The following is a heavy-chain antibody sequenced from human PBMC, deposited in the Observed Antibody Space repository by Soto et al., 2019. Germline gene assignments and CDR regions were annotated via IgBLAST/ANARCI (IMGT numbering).Heavy chain of an antibody. CDR2: IYYSGST. Sequence: QVQLQESGPGLVKPSQTLSLTCTVSGGSISSGGYYWSWIRQHPGKGLVGIGYIYYSGSTYYNPSLKSRVTISVDTSKNQFSLKLSSVTAADTAVYYCAASCVGCGGFNYYGMDVWGHGTTVTVSS. CDR1: GGSISSGGYY. J-gene: IGHJ6*02. CDR3: AASCVGCGGFNYYGMDV. D-gene: IGHD2-21*01. V-gene: IGHV4-31*03.